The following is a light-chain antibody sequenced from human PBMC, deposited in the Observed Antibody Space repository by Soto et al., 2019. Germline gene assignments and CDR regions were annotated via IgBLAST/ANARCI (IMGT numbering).Light chain of an antibody. J-gene: IGLJ1*01. CDR2: EVS. CDR1: SSDVGAYDY. Sequence: QSALAQPASVSGSPGQSIAISCTGTSSDVGAYDYVSWYQQHPGKAPKLMIYEVSDRPSGVSNRFSGSKSGNTASLTISGRQAEDEADYFCSSYTGAYTLLVGTGTKLTVL. V-gene: IGLV2-14*01. CDR3: SSYTGAYTLL.